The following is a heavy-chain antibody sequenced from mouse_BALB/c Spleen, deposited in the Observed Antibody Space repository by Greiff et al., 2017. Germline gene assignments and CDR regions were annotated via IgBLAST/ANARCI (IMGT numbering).Heavy chain of an antibody. Sequence: EVKLVESGGGLVKPGGSLKLSCAASGFTFSSYAMSWVRQTPEKRLEWVASISSGGSTYYPDSVKGRFTISRDNARNILYLQMSSLRSEDTAMYYCARYGAGYYDYAMDYWGQGTSVTVSS. CDR3: ARYGAGYYDYAMDY. CDR1: GFTFSSYA. V-gene: IGHV5-6-5*01. J-gene: IGHJ4*01. D-gene: IGHD2-3*01. CDR2: ISSGGST.